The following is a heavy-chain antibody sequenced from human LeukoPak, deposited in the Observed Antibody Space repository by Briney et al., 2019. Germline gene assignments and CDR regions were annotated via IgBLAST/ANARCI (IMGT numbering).Heavy chain of an antibody. J-gene: IGHJ4*02. Sequence: SETLSLTCTVSGGSISSGSYYWSWIRQPAGKGLEWIGRIYTSGSTHYNPSLKSRVTISVDTSKNQFSLKLSSVTAADTAVYYCASRSIAAAGWYYFDYWGQGTLVTVSS. CDR1: GGSISSGSYY. D-gene: IGHD6-13*01. V-gene: IGHV4-61*02. CDR2: IYTSGST. CDR3: ASRSIAAAGWYYFDY.